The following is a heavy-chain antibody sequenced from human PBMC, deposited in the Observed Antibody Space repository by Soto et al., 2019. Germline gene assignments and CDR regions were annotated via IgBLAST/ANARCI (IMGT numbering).Heavy chain of an antibody. D-gene: IGHD5-18*01. J-gene: IGHJ6*02. V-gene: IGHV1-18*04. CDR1: GYTFTSYG. CDR3: ARVVTAMVFVPYYYYGMDV. Sequence: AAVKVSCKASGYTFTSYGISWVRQAPGQGLEWMGWISAYNGNTNYAQKLQGRVTMTTDTSTSTAYMELRSLRSDDTAVYYCARVVTAMVFVPYYYYGMDVWGQGTTVTVSS. CDR2: ISAYNGNT.